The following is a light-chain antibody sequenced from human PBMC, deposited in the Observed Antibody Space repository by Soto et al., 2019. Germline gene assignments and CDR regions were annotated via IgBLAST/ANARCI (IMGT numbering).Light chain of an antibody. CDR2: AAS. J-gene: IGKJ1*01. Sequence: DIQMTQSPSSLSASVGDRVTITCRASQSISSYLNWYQQKPGKAPKLLIYAASSLQSGVPSRFSGSGSGTEFTLAITSFQPEDVATYYGQQCYSTPLTFGQGTKVEIK. CDR1: QSISSY. CDR3: QQCYSTPLT. V-gene: IGKV1-39*01.